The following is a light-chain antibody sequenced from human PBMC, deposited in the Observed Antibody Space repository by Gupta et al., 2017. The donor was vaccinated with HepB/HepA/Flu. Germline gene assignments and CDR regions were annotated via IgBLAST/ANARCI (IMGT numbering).Light chain of an antibody. CDR3: QSHDSSLSAWV. J-gene: IGLJ3*02. V-gene: IGLV1-40*01. CDR1: SSNIGAGYD. Sequence: HSVLPPPPSVSGAPGQRVTISCTGSSSNIGAGYDVHWYQQLPGTAPKLLIYGNSNRPSGVPDRFSGSKSGTSASLAITGLQAEDEADYYCQSHDSSLSAWVFGGGTKLTVL. CDR2: GNS.